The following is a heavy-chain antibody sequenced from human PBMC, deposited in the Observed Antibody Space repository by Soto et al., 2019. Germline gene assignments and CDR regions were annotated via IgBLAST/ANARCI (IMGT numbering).Heavy chain of an antibody. CDR2: IYYSGST. J-gene: IGHJ5*02. CDR3: ARHDGICSGGSCYSEWFDP. CDR1: GGSISSSSYY. D-gene: IGHD2-15*01. Sequence: SETLSLTCTVSGGSISSSSYYWGWIRQPPGKGLEWIGSIYYSGSTYYNPSLKSRVTISVDTSKNQFSLKLSSVTAADTAVYYCARHDGICSGGSCYSEWFDPWGQGTLVTSPQ. V-gene: IGHV4-39*01.